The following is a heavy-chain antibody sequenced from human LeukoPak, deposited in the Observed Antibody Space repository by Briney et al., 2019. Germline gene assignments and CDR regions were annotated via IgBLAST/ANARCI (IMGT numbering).Heavy chain of an antibody. V-gene: IGHV4-34*01. J-gene: IGHJ4*02. D-gene: IGHD3-22*01. CDR3: ARVGGLITMIVVAASYYFDY. CDR1: GGSFSGYY. Sequence: PSETLSLTCAVYGGSFSGYYWSWIRQPPGKGLEWIGEINHSGSTNYNPSLKSRVTISVDTSKNQFSLKLSSVTAADTAVYYCARVGGLITMIVVAASYYFDYWGQGTLVTVSS. CDR2: INHSGST.